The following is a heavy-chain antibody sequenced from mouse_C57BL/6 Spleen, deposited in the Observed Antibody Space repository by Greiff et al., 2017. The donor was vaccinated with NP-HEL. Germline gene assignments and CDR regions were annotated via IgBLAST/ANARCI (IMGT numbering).Heavy chain of an antibody. Sequence: VQLQQPGAELVKPGASVKMSCKASGYTFTSYWITWVKQRPGQGLEWIGDIYPGSGSTNYNEKFKSKATLTVDTSSSTAYMQLSSLTSEDSAVYYCASVHYYGSSPYYFDYGGQGTTLTVSS. CDR1: GYTFTSYW. V-gene: IGHV1-55*01. D-gene: IGHD1-1*01. J-gene: IGHJ2*01. CDR2: IYPGSGST. CDR3: ASVHYYGSSPYYFDY.